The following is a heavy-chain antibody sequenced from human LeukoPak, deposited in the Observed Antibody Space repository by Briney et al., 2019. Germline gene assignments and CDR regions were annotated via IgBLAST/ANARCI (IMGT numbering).Heavy chain of an antibody. CDR3: AREQQLDPGLPFDY. CDR1: GGSISSSSYY. D-gene: IGHD6-13*01. CDR2: IYYSGST. V-gene: IGHV4-39*02. J-gene: IGHJ4*02. Sequence: PSETLSLTCTVSGGSISSSSYYWGWIRQPPGKGLEWIGSIYYSGSTYYNPSLKSRVTISVDTSKNQFSLKLSSVTAADTAVYYCAREQQLDPGLPFDYWGQGTLVTVSS.